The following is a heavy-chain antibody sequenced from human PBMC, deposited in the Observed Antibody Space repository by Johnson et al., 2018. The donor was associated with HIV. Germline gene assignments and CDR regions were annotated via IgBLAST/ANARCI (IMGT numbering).Heavy chain of an antibody. CDR3: ARGGVIHDAFDI. Sequence: VQLVESGGGLVQPGGSLRLSCAASGFTFSSYWMSWVRQAPGKGLEWVANIKQDGSEKYYVDSVKGRFTISRDNSRNTLYLQMNSLRAEDTAVYYCARGGVIHDAFDIWGQGTMVTLSS. CDR2: IKQDGSEK. CDR1: GFTFSSYW. D-gene: IGHD3-3*01. J-gene: IGHJ3*02. V-gene: IGHV3-7*01.